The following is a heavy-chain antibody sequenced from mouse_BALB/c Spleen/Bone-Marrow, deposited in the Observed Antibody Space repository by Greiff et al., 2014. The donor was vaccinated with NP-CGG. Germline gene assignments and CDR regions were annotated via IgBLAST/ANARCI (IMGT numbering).Heavy chain of an antibody. J-gene: IGHJ2*01. CDR1: GYTFTSYW. Sequence: DLVKPGASVKLSCKASGYTFTSYWINWTKQRPGQGLEWIGRIAPGSGSTYYNEMFKGKARLTVDTSSSTAFIQLSSLSSEDSAVYFCARFPFYYGSSFYYFDYWGQGTTLTVSS. V-gene: IGHV1S41*01. D-gene: IGHD1-1*01. CDR3: ARFPFYYGSSFYYFDY. CDR2: IAPGSGST.